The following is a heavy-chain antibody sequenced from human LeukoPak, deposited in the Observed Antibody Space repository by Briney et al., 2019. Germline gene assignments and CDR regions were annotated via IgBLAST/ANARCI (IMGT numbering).Heavy chain of an antibody. J-gene: IGHJ6*02. CDR1: GFTFSSYG. D-gene: IGHD2-15*01. CDR3: ARDGVVVAATHGDYYYGMDV. CDR2: IWYDGSNK. V-gene: IGHV3-33*01. Sequence: GGSLRLSCAASGFTFSSYGMHRVRQAPGKGLEWVAVIWYDGSNKYYADSVKGRFTISRDNSKNTLYLQMNSLRAEDTAVYYCARDGVVVAATHGDYYYGMDVWGQGTTVTVSS.